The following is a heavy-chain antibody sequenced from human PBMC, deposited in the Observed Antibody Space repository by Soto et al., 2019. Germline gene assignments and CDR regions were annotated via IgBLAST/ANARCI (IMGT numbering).Heavy chain of an antibody. J-gene: IGHJ4*02. Sequence: GESLNISCKGSGYSFTSYWIGWVRQMPGKGLEWMGIIYPGDSDTRYSPSFQGQVTISADKSISTAYLQWSSLKASDTAMYYCARQGGEGYYDSSGYYFLDYWGQGTLVTVSS. D-gene: IGHD3-22*01. CDR1: GYSFTSYW. CDR2: IYPGDSDT. V-gene: IGHV5-51*01. CDR3: ARQGGEGYYDSSGYYFLDY.